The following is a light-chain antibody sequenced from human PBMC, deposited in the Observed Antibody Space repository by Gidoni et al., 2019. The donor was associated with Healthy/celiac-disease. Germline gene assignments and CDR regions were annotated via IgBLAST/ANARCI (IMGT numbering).Light chain of an antibody. CDR1: KLGDKY. V-gene: IGLV3-1*01. Sequence: SYELTQPPSVSVSPGQTASITCSGDKLGDKYACWYQQKPGQSPVLVIYQDSKRPSGIPERFSGSNSGNTATLTISGTQAMDEADYYCQAWDTQVFGTGTKVTVL. J-gene: IGLJ1*01. CDR3: QAWDTQV. CDR2: QDS.